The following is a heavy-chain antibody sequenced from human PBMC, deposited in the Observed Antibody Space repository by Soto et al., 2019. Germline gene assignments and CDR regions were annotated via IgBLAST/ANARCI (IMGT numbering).Heavy chain of an antibody. J-gene: IGHJ6*02. CDR3: AHRGRILTNYYYYYGMDV. V-gene: IGHV2-5*02. Sequence: QITLKESGPTLVKPTQTLTLTCTFSGFSLSTSGVGVGWIRQPPGKALEWLALIYWDDDKRYSPSLKSRLTITNDTSKNQVVLTMTNMDPVDTATYYCAHRGRILTNYYYYYGMDVWGQGTTVTVSS. D-gene: IGHD3-9*01. CDR2: IYWDDDK. CDR1: GFSLSTSGVG.